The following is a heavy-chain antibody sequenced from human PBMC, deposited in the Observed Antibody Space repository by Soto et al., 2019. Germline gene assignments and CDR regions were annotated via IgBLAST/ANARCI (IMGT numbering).Heavy chain of an antibody. J-gene: IGHJ3*02. CDR1: GGPFNNHA. CDR3: ASDYGEIDAFDI. Sequence: QVQLVQSGAEVKKPGSSVKVSCKTSGGPFNNHAINWVRQAPGQGLEWVGLVIPTLATADYAQKFQGRVTMTADEVTNTAFMELSILSSDDTGVYYCASDYGEIDAFDIWGQGTLVTVSS. CDR2: VIPTLATA. D-gene: IGHD4-17*01. V-gene: IGHV1-69*01.